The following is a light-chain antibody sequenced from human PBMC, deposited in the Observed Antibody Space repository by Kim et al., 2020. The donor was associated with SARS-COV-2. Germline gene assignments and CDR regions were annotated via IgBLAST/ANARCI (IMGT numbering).Light chain of an antibody. CDR3: QVWDSGSDHWV. CDR1: NIGSKS. V-gene: IGLV3-21*04. Sequence: APGKTARITCGGNNIGSKSVHWYQHKPGQAPVLVIFYDSDRPSGIPERFSGSNSGNTATLTISTVEAGDEADYYCQVWDSGSDHWVFGGGTKVTVL. J-gene: IGLJ3*02. CDR2: YDS.